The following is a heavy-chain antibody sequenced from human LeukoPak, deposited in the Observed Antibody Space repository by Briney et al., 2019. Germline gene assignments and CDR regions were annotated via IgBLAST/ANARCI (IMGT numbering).Heavy chain of an antibody. CDR1: GLTFSNYG. V-gene: IGHV3-21*06. CDR2: TDTSGRYV. J-gene: IGHJ3*02. Sequence: GGSLRLSCAASGLTFSNYGMNWVRQAPGKGLEWVSFTDTSGRYVYYGDSVKGRFTISRDNAKNLLFLQMNGLRAEDTALYYCARGRSITLLRGVAMSDGFDIWGQGAMVAVSS. CDR3: ARGRSITLLRGVAMSDGFDI. D-gene: IGHD3-10*01.